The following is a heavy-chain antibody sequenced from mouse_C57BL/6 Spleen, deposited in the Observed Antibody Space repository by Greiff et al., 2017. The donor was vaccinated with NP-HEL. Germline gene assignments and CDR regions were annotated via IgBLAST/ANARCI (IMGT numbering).Heavy chain of an antibody. D-gene: IGHD2-5*01. CDR3: ARGEDYSNYGAMDY. Sequence: LQESDAELVKPGASVKISCKVSGYTFTDHTIHWMKQRPEQGLEWIGYIYPRDGSTKYNEKFKGKATLTADKSSSTAYMQLNSLTSEDSAVYFCARGEDYSNYGAMDYWGQGTSVTVSS. J-gene: IGHJ4*01. CDR1: GYTFTDHT. CDR2: IYPRDGST. V-gene: IGHV1-78*01.